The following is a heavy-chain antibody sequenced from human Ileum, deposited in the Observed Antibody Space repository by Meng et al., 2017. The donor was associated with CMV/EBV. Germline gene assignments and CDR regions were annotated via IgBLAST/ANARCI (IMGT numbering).Heavy chain of an antibody. CDR3: ARDQGGPTGFTVRDWFDP. D-gene: IGHD4-11*01. Sequence: TCTYRYLHWVRQAPGQGLEWVGWINPKSGGTNYAQKFQGRVTMTEDTSISTAYMELSRLKSDDTAVYYCARDQGGPTGFTVRDWFDPWGQGTLVTVSS. V-gene: IGHV1-2*02. CDR1: TCTYRY. J-gene: IGHJ5*02. CDR2: INPKSGGT.